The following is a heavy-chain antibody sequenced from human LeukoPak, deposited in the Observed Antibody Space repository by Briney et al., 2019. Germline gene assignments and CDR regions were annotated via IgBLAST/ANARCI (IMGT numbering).Heavy chain of an antibody. CDR3: AKGLTYDSMPGIDY. D-gene: IGHD3-22*01. J-gene: IGHJ4*02. CDR2: IGTTGDT. Sequence: GGSLRLSCAASGFSFSNYDMHWVRQAAGKGLEWVSVIGTTGDTFYAGSVKGRFTISRENAKNSLYLQMNSLRAEDTALYYCAKGLTYDSMPGIDYWGQGTLVTVSS. CDR1: GFSFSNYD. V-gene: IGHV3-13*01.